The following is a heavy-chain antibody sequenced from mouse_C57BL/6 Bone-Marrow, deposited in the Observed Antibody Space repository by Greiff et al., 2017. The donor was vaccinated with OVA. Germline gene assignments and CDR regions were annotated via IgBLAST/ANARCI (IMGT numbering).Heavy chain of an antibody. J-gene: IGHJ2*01. Sequence: VQLQQSGAELVRPGASVKLSCTASGFNIKDYYMHWVKQRPEQGLEWIGRIDPEDGDTEYAPKFQGKATMTADTSSNTAHLQLSSLTSEDTAVYYCTLTTVVATGYFDYWGQGTTLTVSS. V-gene: IGHV14-1*01. CDR3: TLTTVVATGYFDY. D-gene: IGHD1-1*01. CDR1: GFNIKDYY. CDR2: IDPEDGDT.